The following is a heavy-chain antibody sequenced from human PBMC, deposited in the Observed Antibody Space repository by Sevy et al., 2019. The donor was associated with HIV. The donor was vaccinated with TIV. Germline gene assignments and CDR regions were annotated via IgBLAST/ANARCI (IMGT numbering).Heavy chain of an antibody. D-gene: IGHD3-10*01. V-gene: IGHV3-30*04. Sequence: GGSLRLSCEASGFSFRRYAMHWVRQAPGKGLEWLTVISYDGRNEYYVDSVKGQFTISRDNSKNTLYLQMNSLRPEDTAIYYCARDGGGDYFDYWGQGTLVTVSS. CDR1: GFSFRRYA. J-gene: IGHJ4*02. CDR2: ISYDGRNE. CDR3: ARDGGGDYFDY.